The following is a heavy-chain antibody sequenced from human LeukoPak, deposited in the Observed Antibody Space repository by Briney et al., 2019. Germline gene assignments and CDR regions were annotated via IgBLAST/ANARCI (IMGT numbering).Heavy chain of an antibody. J-gene: IGHJ3*02. CDR2: IYYSGST. CDR3: ARVGITIFGVVIRSNHAFDI. CDR1: GGSISSYY. Sequence: PSETLSLTCTVSGGSISSYYWSWIRQPPGKGLEWIGYIYYSGSTNYNPSLKSRVTISVDTSKNQFSLKLSSVTAADTAVYYCARVGITIFGVVIRSNHAFDIWGQGTMVTVSS. D-gene: IGHD3-3*01. V-gene: IGHV4-59*01.